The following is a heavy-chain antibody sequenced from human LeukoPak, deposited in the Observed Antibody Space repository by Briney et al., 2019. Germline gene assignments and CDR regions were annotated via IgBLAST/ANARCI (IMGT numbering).Heavy chain of an antibody. CDR3: AREGAAFGDIVVVPAASHGTDAFDI. V-gene: IGHV3-30*02. CDR1: GFTFSSYG. Sequence: GGSLRLSCAASGFTFSSYGMHWVRQAPGKGLEWVAFIRYDGSNKYYADSVKGRFTISRDNSKNTLYLQMNSLRAEDTAVYYCAREGAAFGDIVVVPAASHGTDAFDIWGQGTMVTVSS. D-gene: IGHD2-2*01. J-gene: IGHJ3*02. CDR2: IRYDGSNK.